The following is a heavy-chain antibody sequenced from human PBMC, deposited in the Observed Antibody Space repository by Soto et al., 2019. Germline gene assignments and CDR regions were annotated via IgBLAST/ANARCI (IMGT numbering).Heavy chain of an antibody. Sequence: GGSLRLSCAASGFTFSNAWMNWVRQAPGKGLEWVGRIKSKTDGGTTDYAAPVKGRFTISRDDSKNTLFLQMNSLKIEDTAVYSCTTETGTGYYYYGMDVWGQGTTVTV. D-gene: IGHD1-7*01. J-gene: IGHJ6*02. CDR1: GFTFSNAW. CDR2: IKSKTDGGTT. CDR3: TTETGTGYYYYGMDV. V-gene: IGHV3-15*07.